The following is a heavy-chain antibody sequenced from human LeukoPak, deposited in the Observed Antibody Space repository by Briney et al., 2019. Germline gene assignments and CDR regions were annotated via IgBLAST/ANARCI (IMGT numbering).Heavy chain of an antibody. Sequence: PSETLSLTCAVSGGSISSGGYSWSWIRQPPGKGLEWIGYICHSGSTYYNPSLKSRVTISVDRSKNQFSLKLSSVTAADTAVYYCARGPNFWSGYYRVHYFDYWGQGILVTVSS. V-gene: IGHV4-30-2*01. CDR3: ARGPNFWSGYYRVHYFDY. CDR2: ICHSGST. CDR1: GGSISSGGYS. J-gene: IGHJ4*02. D-gene: IGHD3-3*01.